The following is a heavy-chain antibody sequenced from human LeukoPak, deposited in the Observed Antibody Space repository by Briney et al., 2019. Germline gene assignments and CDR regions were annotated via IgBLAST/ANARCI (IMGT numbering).Heavy chain of an antibody. D-gene: IGHD6-25*01. V-gene: IGHV4-34*01. CDR2: INHSGST. CDR1: GGSFSGYY. J-gene: IGHJ5*02. Sequence: SETLSLTCAVYGGSFSGYYWSWIRQPPGKGLEWIGEINHSGSTNYNPSLRSRVTMSVNTSKNQFSLNLTSVTAADTAVYSCAREGGDPRWLDPWGQGTLVTVSS. CDR3: AREGGDPRWLDP.